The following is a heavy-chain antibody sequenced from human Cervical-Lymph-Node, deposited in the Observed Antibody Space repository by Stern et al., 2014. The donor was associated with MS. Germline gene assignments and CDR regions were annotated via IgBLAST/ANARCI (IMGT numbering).Heavy chain of an antibody. J-gene: IGHJ5*02. V-gene: IGHV3-23*04. CDR3: ATLANPGSP. CDR1: GFGFSTYT. D-gene: IGHD3-10*01. CDR2: IGGSGTNT. Sequence: EVQLVESGGGLVQPGGSLRLTCAASGFGFSTYTMNWVRQAPGKWLEWVSGIGGSGTNTYYADSVKGRFTISRDNSKNTLYLQMNSLRVEDTAVYFCATLANPGSPWGQGTLVTVSS.